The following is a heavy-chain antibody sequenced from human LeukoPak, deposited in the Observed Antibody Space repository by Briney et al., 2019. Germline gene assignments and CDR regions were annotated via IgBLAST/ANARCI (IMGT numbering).Heavy chain of an antibody. Sequence: PGGSLRLSCAASGFTFSSYSMNWVRQAPGKGLEWVSSISSSSSYIYYADSVKGRFTISRDNAKNSLYLQMNSLRAEDTALYYCAKDLAYSSSFPLFDYWGRGTLVTVSS. J-gene: IGHJ4*02. CDR2: ISSSSSYI. CDR3: AKDLAYSSSFPLFDY. D-gene: IGHD6-13*01. CDR1: GFTFSSYS. V-gene: IGHV3-21*04.